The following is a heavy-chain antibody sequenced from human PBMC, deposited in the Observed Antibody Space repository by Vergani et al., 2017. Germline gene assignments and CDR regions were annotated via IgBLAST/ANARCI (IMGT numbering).Heavy chain of an antibody. CDR3: AHRRSSGWYEDAFDI. D-gene: IGHD6-19*01. J-gene: IGHJ3*02. CDR2: IYWNDDK. CDR1: GFSLSTSGVG. V-gene: IGHV2-5*01. Sequence: QITLKESGPTLVKPTQTLTLTCTFSGFSLSTSGVGVGWIRQPPGKALEWLALIYWNDDKRYSPSLKSRLTITKDTSKNQVVLTMTNMDPVDTATYCCAHRRSSGWYEDAFDIWGQGTMVTVSS.